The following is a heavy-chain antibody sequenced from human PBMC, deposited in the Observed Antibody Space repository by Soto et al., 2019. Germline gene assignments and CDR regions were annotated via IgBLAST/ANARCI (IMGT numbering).Heavy chain of an antibody. CDR1: GFSISTSEVG. CDR2: IYWDDDK. Sequence: SGPTLVNPTQTLTLTCNFSGFSISTSEVGVGWIRQPPGKALEWLALIYWDDDKRYSPSLKSRLTITKDTSKNQVVLTMTNMDPVDTATYYCATSDVLLWFGETDAFDIWGQGTMVTVSS. J-gene: IGHJ3*02. D-gene: IGHD3-10*01. CDR3: ATSDVLLWFGETDAFDI. V-gene: IGHV2-5*02.